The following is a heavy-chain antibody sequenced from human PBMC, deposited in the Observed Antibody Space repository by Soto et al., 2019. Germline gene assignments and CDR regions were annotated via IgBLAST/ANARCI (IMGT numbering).Heavy chain of an antibody. Sequence: KASGGTFSSYAISWVRQAPGQGLEWMGGIIPIFGTANYAQKFQGRVTITADESTSTAYMELSSLRSEDTAVYYCARSGDSSGYYYGAFGIWGQGTMVTVSS. CDR3: ARSGDSSGYYYGAFGI. CDR1: GGTFSSYA. J-gene: IGHJ3*02. D-gene: IGHD3-22*01. V-gene: IGHV1-69*01. CDR2: IIPIFGTA.